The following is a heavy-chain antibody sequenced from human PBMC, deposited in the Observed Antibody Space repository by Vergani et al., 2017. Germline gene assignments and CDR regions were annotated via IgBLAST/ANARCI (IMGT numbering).Heavy chain of an antibody. Sequence: EVQLVPSGAEVKKPGESLTISCKGSGYSFTSYWIGWVRQMPGKGLEWMGIIYPGDSDTRYSPSFQGQVTISADKSISTAYLQWSSLKASDTAMYYCARHVSIMITFERLDDWFDPWGQGTLVTVSS. CDR2: IYPGDSDT. CDR1: GYSFTSYW. V-gene: IGHV5-51*01. J-gene: IGHJ5*02. D-gene: IGHD3-16*01. CDR3: ARHVSIMITFERLDDWFDP.